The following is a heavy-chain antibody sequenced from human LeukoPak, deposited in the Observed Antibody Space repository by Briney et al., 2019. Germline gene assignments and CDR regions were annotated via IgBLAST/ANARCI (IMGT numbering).Heavy chain of an antibody. V-gene: IGHV4-59*08. J-gene: IGHJ3*01. Sequence: SETLSFTCSVSDDSISNYYWNWIRQPPGKPLEWIGYTHYSGNTNYNPSLKSRVTTLVDTSKKQFSLKLTSVTAADTAVYYCARWGATVNAFDVWGQGTLVTVSS. CDR1: DDSISNYY. CDR2: THYSGNT. D-gene: IGHD4-11*01. CDR3: ARWGATVNAFDV.